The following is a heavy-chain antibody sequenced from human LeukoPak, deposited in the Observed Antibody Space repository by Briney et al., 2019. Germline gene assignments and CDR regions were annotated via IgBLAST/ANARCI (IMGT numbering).Heavy chain of an antibody. D-gene: IGHD5-18*01. Sequence: GGSLRLSCAASGFIFSTYWMSWVRQAPGKGLEWVSYISSSGSTIYYADSVKGRFTISRDNAKNSLYLQMNSLRAEDTAVYYCARDRIQLWNNYFDYWGQGTLVTVSS. CDR1: GFIFSTYW. V-gene: IGHV3-48*04. CDR2: ISSSGSTI. J-gene: IGHJ4*02. CDR3: ARDRIQLWNNYFDY.